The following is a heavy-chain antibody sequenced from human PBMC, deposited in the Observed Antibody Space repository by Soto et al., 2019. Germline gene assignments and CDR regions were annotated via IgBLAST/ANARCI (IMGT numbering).Heavy chain of an antibody. J-gene: IGHJ3*02. D-gene: IGHD6-19*01. CDR3: ARNDKPGIAVAGDAFEI. CDR2: IYPGDSDT. V-gene: IGHV5-51*04. Sequence: GESLKISCKGSGYSFTSYWIGWVRQMPGKGLEWMGIIYPGDSDTRYSPSFQGQVTISADKPISTAYLQWSSLKASDTAMYYCARNDKPGIAVAGDAFEIWGQGTMVTVSS. CDR1: GYSFTSYW.